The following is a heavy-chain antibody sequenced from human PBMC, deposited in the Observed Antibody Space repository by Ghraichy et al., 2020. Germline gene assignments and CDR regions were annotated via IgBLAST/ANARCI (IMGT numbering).Heavy chain of an antibody. Sequence: SETLSLTCAVSGGSISSGGYSWSWIRQPPGKGLEWIGYIYHSGSTYYNPSLKSRVTISVDRSKNQFSLKLSSVTAADTAVYYCARGAYGDYYFDYWGQGTLVTVSS. D-gene: IGHD4-17*01. CDR3: ARGAYGDYYFDY. V-gene: IGHV4-30-2*01. CDR1: GGSISSGGYS. J-gene: IGHJ4*02. CDR2: IYHSGST.